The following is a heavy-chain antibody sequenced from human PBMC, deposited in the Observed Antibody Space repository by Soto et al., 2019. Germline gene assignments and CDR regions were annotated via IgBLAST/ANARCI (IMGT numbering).Heavy chain of an antibody. CDR1: GYTFTSYD. CDR3: ASSRAPGSGYDFDY. CDR2: VNPNSGDT. D-gene: IGHD5-12*01. V-gene: IGHV1-8*01. J-gene: IGHJ4*02. Sequence: GASVKVSCKASGYTFTSYDINWVRQATGQGLEWMGWVNPNSGDTTYAQKFQGRVTMTTNTSMSTAYMELSSLRSEDTAVYYCASSRAPGSGYDFDYWGQATLVTVSS.